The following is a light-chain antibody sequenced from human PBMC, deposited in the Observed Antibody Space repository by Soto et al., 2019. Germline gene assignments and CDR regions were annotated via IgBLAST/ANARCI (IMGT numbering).Light chain of an antibody. J-gene: IGKJ4*01. Sequence: EIVLTQSPGTLSLSPGERATLSCRARQSVTSGYLAWYQQKPVQAPRLLIYGASSRATGIPDRFSGSGSGTDFTLTISRLEPEDFAVYYCQQYDSSPLTFGGGTKVDIK. CDR2: GAS. CDR1: QSVTSGY. CDR3: QQYDSSPLT. V-gene: IGKV3-20*01.